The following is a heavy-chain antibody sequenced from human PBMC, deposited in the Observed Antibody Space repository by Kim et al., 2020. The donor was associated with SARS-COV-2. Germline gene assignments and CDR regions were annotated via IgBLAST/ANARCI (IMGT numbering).Heavy chain of an antibody. CDR3: ARDGRFGVGARKGGDFGAFDY. CDR2: IIPIFGTA. Sequence: SVKVSCKASGGTFSSYAISWVRQAPGQGLEWMGGIIPIFGTANYAQKFQGRVTITADESTSTAYMELSSLRSEDTAVYYCARDGRFGVGARKGGDFGAFDYWGQGTLVTVSS. V-gene: IGHV1-69*13. D-gene: IGHD1-26*01. CDR1: GGTFSSYA. J-gene: IGHJ4*02.